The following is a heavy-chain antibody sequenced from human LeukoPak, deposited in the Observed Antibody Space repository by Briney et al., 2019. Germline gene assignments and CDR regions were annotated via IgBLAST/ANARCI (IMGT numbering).Heavy chain of an antibody. CDR3: AKDRRGRWYQPFDY. J-gene: IGHJ4*02. D-gene: IGHD6-13*01. CDR2: IRYDGSNK. CDR1: GFTFSGYG. V-gene: IGHV3-30*02. Sequence: GGSLRLSCAASGFTFSGYGMHWVRQAPGKGLEWVAFIRYDGSNKYYADSVKGRFTISRDNSKNTLYLQMNSLRAEDTAVYYCAKDRRGRWYQPFDYWGQGTLVTVSS.